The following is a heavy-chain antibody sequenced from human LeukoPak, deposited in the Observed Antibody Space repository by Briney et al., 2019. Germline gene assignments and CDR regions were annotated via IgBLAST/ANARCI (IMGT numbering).Heavy chain of an antibody. CDR2: INAGNGNT. D-gene: IGHD1-26*01. V-gene: IGHV1-3*01. CDR1: GYTFTSYA. CDR3: ARDGATEGYYYFDY. J-gene: IGHJ4*02. Sequence: ASVKVPCKASGYTFTSYAMHWVRQAPGQRLEWMGWINAGNGNTKFSQKFQGRVTITRDTSASTTYMELSSLRSEDTAVYYCARDGATEGYYYFDYWGQGTLVTVSS.